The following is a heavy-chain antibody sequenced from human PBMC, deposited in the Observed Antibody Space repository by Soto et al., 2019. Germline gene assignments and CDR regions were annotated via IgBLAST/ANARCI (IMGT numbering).Heavy chain of an antibody. D-gene: IGHD3-10*01. CDR1: GGSISSGGYY. Sequence: PSETQCLTSTVTGGSISSGGYYWSWIRQHPGKGLEWIGYIYYSGSTYYNPSLKSRVTISVDTSKNQFSLKLSSVTAADTAVYYCARGSFQFDPWGQGTLVTAPQ. V-gene: IGHV4-31*03. J-gene: IGHJ5*02. CDR3: ARGSFQFDP. CDR2: IYYSGST.